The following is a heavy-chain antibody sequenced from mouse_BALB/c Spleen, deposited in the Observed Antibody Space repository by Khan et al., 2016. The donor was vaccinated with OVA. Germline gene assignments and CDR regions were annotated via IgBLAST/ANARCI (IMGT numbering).Heavy chain of an antibody. J-gene: IGHJ4*01. CDR2: IWGDGST. CDR1: GFSLTSYG. CDR3: AKWGTANYYAMDY. V-gene: IGHV2-3*01. Sequence: QVQLKESGPGLVAPSQSLSITCTVSGFSLTSYGVNWVRQPPGKGLEWLGVIWGDGSTNYHSTLMSRLSISKDNSHSQFFLKLSSLQTDDTATYYCAKWGTANYYAMDYWGQGTSVTVSS. D-gene: IGHD1-2*01.